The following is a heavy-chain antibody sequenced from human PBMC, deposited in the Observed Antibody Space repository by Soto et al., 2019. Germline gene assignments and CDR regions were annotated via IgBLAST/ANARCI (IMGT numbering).Heavy chain of an antibody. CDR1: GVSFSGYY. CDR3: ARGWGSGVFDY. V-gene: IGHV4-34*01. Sequence: QVQLQQWGAGLLKPSETLSLTCAVFGVSFSGYYWNWIRQPPGKGLEWIGEINHSGSTNYNPSLKSRLTISVDTSKNQFSLKLSSVTAADTAVYYCARGWGSGVFDYWGQGTRVTVSS. D-gene: IGHD6-19*01. CDR2: INHSGST. J-gene: IGHJ4*02.